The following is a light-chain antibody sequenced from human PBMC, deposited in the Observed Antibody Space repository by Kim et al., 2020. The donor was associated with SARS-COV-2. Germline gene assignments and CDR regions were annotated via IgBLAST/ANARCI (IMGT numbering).Light chain of an antibody. CDR1: KLGDKY. CDR3: QAWDSSTAV. Sequence: SVSPGQTATITCSGDKLGDKYACWYQHKPGQSPVLIIYQDNKRPSGIPERFSGSNSGDTATLTISGTQPMDEADYYCQAWDSSTAVFGSGTKVTVL. V-gene: IGLV3-1*01. J-gene: IGLJ1*01. CDR2: QDN.